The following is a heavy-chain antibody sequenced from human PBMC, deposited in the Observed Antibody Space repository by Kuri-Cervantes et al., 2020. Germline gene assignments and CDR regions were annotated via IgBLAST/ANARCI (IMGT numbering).Heavy chain of an antibody. V-gene: IGHV2-5*01. CDR1: GFSLSTSGVG. Sequence: SGPTLVKPTQTLTLTCTFSGFSLSTSGVGVGWIRQPPGKALEWIALIFWSDEIHYSPSLKSRLTITKDTYKNQVVLTMTNMDPADTAAYYCAHRRGGYFDFWGQGTLVTVSS. J-gene: IGHJ4*02. CDR3: AHRRGGYFDF. CDR2: IFWSDEI. D-gene: IGHD3-16*01.